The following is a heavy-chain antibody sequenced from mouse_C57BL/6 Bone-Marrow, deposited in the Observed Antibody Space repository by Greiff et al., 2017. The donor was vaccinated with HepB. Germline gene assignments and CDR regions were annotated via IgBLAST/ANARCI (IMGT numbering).Heavy chain of an antibody. D-gene: IGHD1-1*01. CDR3: ARTTVVQPWYFDV. V-gene: IGHV1-52*01. CDR2: IDPSDSET. J-gene: IGHJ1*03. CDR1: GYTFTSYW. Sequence: QVQLKQPGAELVRPGSSVKLSCKASGYTFTSYWMHWVKQRPIQGLEWIGNIDPSDSETHYNQKFKDKATLTVDKSSSTAYMQLSSLTSEDSAVYYCARTTVVQPWYFDVWGTGTTVTVSS.